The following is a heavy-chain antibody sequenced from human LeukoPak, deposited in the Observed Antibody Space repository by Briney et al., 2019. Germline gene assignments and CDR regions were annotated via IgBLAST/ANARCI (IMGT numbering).Heavy chain of an antibody. J-gene: IGHJ4*02. D-gene: IGHD3-10*01. CDR3: ARILGRGLFEY. Sequence: GGSLRLSCAASGFTFSSYAMSWVRQAPGKGLEWLGHSRNRANSYTIEYAASVKGRFSISRDESENLLYLQMSSLKTEDTAVYYCARILGRGLFEYWGQGILVTVSS. V-gene: IGHV3-72*01. CDR2: SRNRANSYTI. CDR1: GFTFSSYA.